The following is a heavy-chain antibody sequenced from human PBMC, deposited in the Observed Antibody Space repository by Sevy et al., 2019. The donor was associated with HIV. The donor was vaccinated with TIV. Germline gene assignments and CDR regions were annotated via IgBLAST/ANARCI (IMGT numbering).Heavy chain of an antibody. Sequence: GGSLRLSCAASGFTFDRYFMHWVRQAPGKGLEWLAVISGDGSDTSYADSLRGRFTISRDNSKNTLFLQMNRLGTEDTAVYFCAKRDLNHQFLRDFWGQGTLVTVSS. D-gene: IGHD2-21*01. CDR2: ISGDGSDT. V-gene: IGHV3-30*18. CDR3: AKRDLNHQFLRDF. J-gene: IGHJ4*02. CDR1: GFTFDRYF.